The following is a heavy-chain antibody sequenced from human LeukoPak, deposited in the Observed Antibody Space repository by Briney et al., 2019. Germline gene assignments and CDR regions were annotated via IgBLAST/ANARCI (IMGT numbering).Heavy chain of an antibody. Sequence: SETLSLTCTVSGGSISSSSYYWGWIRQPPGKGLEWIGSIYYSGSTYYNPSLKSRVTISVDTSKNQFSLKLSSVTAADTAVYYCARIVGASDHWGQGTLVTVSS. CDR2: IYYSGST. D-gene: IGHD1-26*01. V-gene: IGHV4-39*01. CDR3: ARIVGASDH. J-gene: IGHJ4*02. CDR1: GGSISSSSYY.